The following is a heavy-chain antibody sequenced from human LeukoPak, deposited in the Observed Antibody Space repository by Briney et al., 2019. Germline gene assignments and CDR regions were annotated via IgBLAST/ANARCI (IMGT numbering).Heavy chain of an antibody. CDR1: GGSISSNY. V-gene: IGHV4-59*08. CDR2: IYYTGST. Sequence: PSETLSPTCTVSGGSISSNYWSWIRQSPGKGLEWIGYIYYTGSTHYNPSLKSRVTISVETSQNQFSLKLTSVTAADTAVYYCARHESVTPHISGFDPWGQGTLVTVSS. J-gene: IGHJ5*02. CDR3: ARHESVTPHISGFDP. D-gene: IGHD5-12*01.